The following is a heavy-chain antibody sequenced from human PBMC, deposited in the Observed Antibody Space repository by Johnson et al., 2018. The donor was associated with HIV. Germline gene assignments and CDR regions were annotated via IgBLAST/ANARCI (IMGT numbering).Heavy chain of an antibody. CDR1: GFTFSSYA. CDR3: ARAPYNWNSGLFDALDM. J-gene: IGHJ3*02. D-gene: IGHD1-7*01. Sequence: QMLLVESGGGVVQPGRSLRLSCAASGFTFSSYAMHWVRQAPGKGLEWVAVISYDGSNKYYADSVKGRFTISRDNSKNTLYLQMNSLRTEDTAVFYCARAPYNWNSGLFDALDMWGQGTMVTVSS. CDR2: ISYDGSNK. V-gene: IGHV3-30*04.